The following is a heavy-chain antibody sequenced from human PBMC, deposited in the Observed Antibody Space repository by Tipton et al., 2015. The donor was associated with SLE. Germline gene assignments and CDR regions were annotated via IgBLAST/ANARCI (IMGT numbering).Heavy chain of an antibody. J-gene: IGHJ3*02. Sequence: TLSLTCTVSGGSVSSGDNYWSWIRQHPGKGLEWIGYIHYSGNTYYNPSLKSRVTISIDASKNQFSLKLSSVTAADTAVYSCARGEDPDPFDSWGRGTMVTVSS. CDR2: IHYSGNT. V-gene: IGHV4-31*03. CDR3: ARGEDPDPFDS. CDR1: GGSVSSGDNY.